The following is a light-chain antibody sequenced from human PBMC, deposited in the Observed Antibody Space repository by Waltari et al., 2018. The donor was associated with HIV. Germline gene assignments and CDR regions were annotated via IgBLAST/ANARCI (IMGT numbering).Light chain of an antibody. CDR1: KLGDKY. CDR3: QSYDSSLIHYV. V-gene: IGLV3-1*01. Sequence: SYELTQPPSVSVSPGQTASITCSGDKLGDKYACWYQQKPGQSPVLVIYQDSKRPSGIPERFSGSNSGNTATLTISGTQAMDEADYYCQSYDSSLIHYVFGTGTKVTVL. CDR2: QDS. J-gene: IGLJ1*01.